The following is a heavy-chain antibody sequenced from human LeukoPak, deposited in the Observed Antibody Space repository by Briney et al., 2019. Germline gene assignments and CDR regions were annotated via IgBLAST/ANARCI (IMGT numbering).Heavy chain of an antibody. V-gene: IGHV1-69*01. Sequence: SVKVSCKASGGTFSSYAISWVRQAPGQGLEWMGGIIPIFGTANYAQKFQGRVTITADESTSTAYMELSSLSSEDTAVYYCSRDGDHHILTGSPNWFDPWDQGTLVTVSS. CDR3: SRDGDHHILTGSPNWFDP. J-gene: IGHJ5*02. D-gene: IGHD3-9*01. CDR2: IIPIFGTA. CDR1: GGTFSSYA.